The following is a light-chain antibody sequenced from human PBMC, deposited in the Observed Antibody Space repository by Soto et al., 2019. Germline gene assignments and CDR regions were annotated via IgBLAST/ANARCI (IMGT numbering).Light chain of an antibody. CDR2: DVS. CDR3: SAYTTSSSRI. CDR1: SNDIGAYNF. Sequence: QSALTQPASVSGSPGQSITISCTGTSNDIGAYNFISWYQQHPGKAHKLMICDVSNRPSGVSNRFSGSKSGNTASLTISGLQAEDEADYYCSAYTTSSSRIFGGGTKVTVL. J-gene: IGLJ2*01. V-gene: IGLV2-14*01.